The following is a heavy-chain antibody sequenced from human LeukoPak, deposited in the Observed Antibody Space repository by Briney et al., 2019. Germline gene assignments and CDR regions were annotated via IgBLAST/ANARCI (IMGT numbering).Heavy chain of an antibody. CDR2: ISGSGGST. Sequence: GGSLRLSCAASRFTFSNYAMSWVRQAPGKGLEWVSTISGSGGSTYYADSVKGRFTIPRDNSKNTLHLQMNSLRAEDTAVYYCAKGGKWDVTPFDYWGQGTLVTVSS. V-gene: IGHV3-23*01. J-gene: IGHJ4*02. CDR1: RFTFSNYA. CDR3: AKGGKWDVTPFDY. D-gene: IGHD1-26*01.